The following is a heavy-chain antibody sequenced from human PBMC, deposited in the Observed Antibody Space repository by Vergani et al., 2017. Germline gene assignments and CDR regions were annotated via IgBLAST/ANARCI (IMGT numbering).Heavy chain of an antibody. CDR3: ARVMGYSNYLYFDY. CDR1: GGSISSGSYY. Sequence: QVQLQESGPGLVKPSQTLSLTCTVSGGSISSGSYYWSWIRQPAGKGLEWIGRIYTSGSTNYNPSLKSRVTISVDTSKNQFSLKLSSVTVADTAVYYCARVMGYSNYLYFDYWGQGTRVTVSS. V-gene: IGHV4-61*02. J-gene: IGHJ4*02. CDR2: IYTSGST. D-gene: IGHD4-11*01.